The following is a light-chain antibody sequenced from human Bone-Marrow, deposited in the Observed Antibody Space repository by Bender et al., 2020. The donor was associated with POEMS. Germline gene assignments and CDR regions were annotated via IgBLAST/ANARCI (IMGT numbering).Light chain of an antibody. V-gene: IGLV3-1*01. CDR3: QAWDSGTVV. CDR1: KLEDRF. CDR2: QDD. J-gene: IGLJ2*01. Sequence: SFGLTQPPSVSVSPGQTATISCSEDKLEDRFVCWYQQKPGQSPTLVIYQDDKRPSGIPERFSGSNSGNTATLTISGTQAMDEGDYYCQAWDSGTVVFGGGTKLTVL.